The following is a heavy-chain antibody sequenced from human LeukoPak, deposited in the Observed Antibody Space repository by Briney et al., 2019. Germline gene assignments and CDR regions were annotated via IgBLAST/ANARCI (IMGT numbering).Heavy chain of an antibody. CDR2: ISYDGSNK. V-gene: IGHV3-30*04. Sequence: GRSLRLSCAASGFTFSSYAMHWVRQAPGKGLEWVAVISYDGSNKYYADSVKGRFTISRDNSKNTLYLQMNSLRAEDTAVYYCAKDPGYGSGSYYFDYWGQGTLVTVSS. CDR3: AKDPGYGSGSYYFDY. D-gene: IGHD3-10*01. CDR1: GFTFSSYA. J-gene: IGHJ4*02.